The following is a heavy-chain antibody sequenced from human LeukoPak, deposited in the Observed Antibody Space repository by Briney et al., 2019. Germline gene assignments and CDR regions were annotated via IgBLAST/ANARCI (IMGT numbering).Heavy chain of an antibody. V-gene: IGHV3-23*01. CDR3: ARELYCSSTSCYGVEFDY. D-gene: IGHD2-2*01. CDR1: GFSFSSYG. J-gene: IGHJ4*02. CDR2: ISGSDDST. Sequence: PGGSLRLSCAASGFSFSSYGMSWVRQSPGKGLEWVSGISGSDDSTYYADSVKGRFTISRDTSRNTLYLQMNSLRAEDTAVYYCARELYCSSTSCYGVEFDYWGQGTLVTVSS.